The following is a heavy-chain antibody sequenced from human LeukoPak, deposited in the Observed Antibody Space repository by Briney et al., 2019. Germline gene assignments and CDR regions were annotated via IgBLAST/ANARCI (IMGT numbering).Heavy chain of an antibody. D-gene: IGHD6-19*01. V-gene: IGHV3-21*01. CDR3: ASPKYSSGWYFAFDI. J-gene: IGHJ3*02. CDR2: ISSSSSYI. CDR1: GFTFSSYS. Sequence: GGSLRLSCAASGFTFSSYSMNWVRQAPGKGLEWVSSISSSSSYIYYADSVKGRFTISRDNAKNSLYLQMNSLRAEDTAVYYCASPKYSSGWYFAFDIWGQGTMVTVSS.